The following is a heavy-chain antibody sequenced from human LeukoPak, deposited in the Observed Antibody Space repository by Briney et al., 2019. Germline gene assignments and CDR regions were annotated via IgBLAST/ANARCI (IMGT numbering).Heavy chain of an antibody. J-gene: IGHJ4*02. V-gene: IGHV4-38-2*02. Sequence: SETLSLTCTVSGYSISSGYYWGWIRQPPGKGLEWIGSIYHSGSTYYNPSLKSRVTISVDTSKNQFSLRLTSVTAADTAVYYCARNFDYWGQGTLVTVSS. CDR2: IYHSGST. CDR1: GYSISSGYY. CDR3: ARNFDY.